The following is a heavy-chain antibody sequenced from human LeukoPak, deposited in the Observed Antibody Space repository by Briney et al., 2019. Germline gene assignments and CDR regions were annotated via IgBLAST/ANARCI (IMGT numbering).Heavy chain of an antibody. V-gene: IGHV3-23*01. Sequence: GGSLRLSCAASGFTFSNYVMSWVRQAPDKGLEWVSTISGSGGGTYYADSVKGRFTISRDDSKNTLYLQMNSLRADDTAVYYCAKDLGRYRNNFFDYWGQGNLVTVSS. CDR1: GFTFSNYV. CDR2: ISGSGGGT. CDR3: AKDLGRYRNNFFDY. J-gene: IGHJ4*02. D-gene: IGHD1-26*01.